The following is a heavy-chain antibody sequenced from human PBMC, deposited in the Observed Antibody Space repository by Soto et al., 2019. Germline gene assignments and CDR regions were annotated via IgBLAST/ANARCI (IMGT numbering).Heavy chain of an antibody. J-gene: IGHJ4*01. Sequence: QITLQESGPTLVKPTQTLALTCTFSGFSLSTGGEAVGWVRQPPGKALEWLAYIYWDDNKRYSPSLRSRLSLTKGTSRNQVVLTRTNMDPVDTATYYCTHTYGGNSDDYWGQGTLVTVSS. D-gene: IGHD2-21*01. CDR3: THTYGGNSDDY. V-gene: IGHV2-5*02. CDR2: IYWDDNK. CDR1: GFSLSTGGEA.